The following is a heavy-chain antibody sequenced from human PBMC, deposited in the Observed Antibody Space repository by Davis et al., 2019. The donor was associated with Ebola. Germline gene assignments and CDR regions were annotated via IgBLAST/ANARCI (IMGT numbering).Heavy chain of an antibody. CDR2: IHPGYSDT. V-gene: IGHV5-51*01. CDR3: ARCRTLGSYYYMDV. J-gene: IGHJ6*03. D-gene: IGHD3-10*01. CDR1: GYSFTNYW. Sequence: GESLKISCKGSGYSFTNYWIGWVRQMPGKGLEWMGIIHPGYSDTRYSPSFRGQVTISVDKSISTAYLQWSSLKASDTAVYYCARCRTLGSYYYMDVWGNGTSVTVSS.